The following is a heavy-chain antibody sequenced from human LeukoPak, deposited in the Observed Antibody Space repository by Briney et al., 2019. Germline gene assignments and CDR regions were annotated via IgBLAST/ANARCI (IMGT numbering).Heavy chain of an antibody. CDR3: ARDGYISWFDP. CDR2: IDPSDSYT. J-gene: IGHJ5*02. CDR1: GYIFTSYW. V-gene: IGHV5-10-1*01. D-gene: IGHD5-24*01. Sequence: GESLKISCKSSGYIFTSYWISWVRQMPGKGLEWMGRIDPSDSYTDYSPSFQGHVTISADKSISTAYLQWSSLKASDTAMYYCARDGYISWFDPWGQGTLVTVSS.